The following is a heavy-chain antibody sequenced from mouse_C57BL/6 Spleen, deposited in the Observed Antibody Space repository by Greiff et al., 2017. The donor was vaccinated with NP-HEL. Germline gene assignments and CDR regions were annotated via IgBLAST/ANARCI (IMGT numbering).Heavy chain of an antibody. CDR3: ARRGVYYGSSHFDY. Sequence: QVQLQQPGAELVMPGASVKLSCKASGYTFTSYWMHWVKQRPGQGLEWIGEIDPSDSYTNYNQKFKGKSTLTVDKSSSTAYMQLSSLTSEDSAVYYCARRGVYYGSSHFDYWGQGTTLTVSS. J-gene: IGHJ2*01. CDR1: GYTFTSYW. D-gene: IGHD1-1*01. V-gene: IGHV1-69*01. CDR2: IDPSDSYT.